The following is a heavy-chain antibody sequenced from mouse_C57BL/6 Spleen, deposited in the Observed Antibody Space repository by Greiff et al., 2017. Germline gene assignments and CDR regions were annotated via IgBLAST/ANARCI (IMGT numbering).Heavy chain of an antibody. J-gene: IGHJ1*03. D-gene: IGHD1-1*01. CDR3: TYYYGSRSLDV. CDR2: IDPETGDT. V-gene: IGHV14-4*01. CDR1: GFNIKDDY. Sequence: EVMLVESGAELVRPGASVKLSCTASGFNIKDDYMHWVKQRPEQGLEWIGWIDPETGDTEYASKFQGKATITADTSSNTAYLQLSSLTSEDTAVYYCTYYYGSRSLDVWGTGTTVTVSS.